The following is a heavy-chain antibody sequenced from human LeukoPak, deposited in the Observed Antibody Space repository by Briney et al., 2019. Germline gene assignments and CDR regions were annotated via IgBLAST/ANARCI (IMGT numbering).Heavy chain of an antibody. V-gene: IGHV3-7*03. CDR3: AKEEGSYRIVVVPAAIGWFDP. Sequence: GGSLRLSCAASGFTLSSYWMSWVRQAPGKGLEWVADINQDASDKYYVDSVKGRFTISRDNAKNSLYLQMNSLRAEDTAVYYCAKEEGSYRIVVVPAAIGWFDPWGQGTLVTVSS. D-gene: IGHD2-2*02. CDR2: INQDASDK. CDR1: GFTLSSYW. J-gene: IGHJ5*02.